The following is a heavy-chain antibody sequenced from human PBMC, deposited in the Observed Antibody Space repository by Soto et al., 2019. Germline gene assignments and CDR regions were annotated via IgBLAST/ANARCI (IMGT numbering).Heavy chain of an antibody. D-gene: IGHD4-4*01. J-gene: IGHJ6*03. CDR2: MNPNSGNT. CDR1: VYTFSSYD. CDR3: ARGPETPLTTGQYYYYYYYMDV. Sequence: APVKASYKASVYTFSSYDIPWPRPATQQGLDQPGWMNPNSGNTGYAQKFQGRVTMTRNTSISTAYMELSSLRSEDTAVYYCARGPETPLTTGQYYYYYYYMDVWGKGTTVTVSS. V-gene: IGHV1-8*01.